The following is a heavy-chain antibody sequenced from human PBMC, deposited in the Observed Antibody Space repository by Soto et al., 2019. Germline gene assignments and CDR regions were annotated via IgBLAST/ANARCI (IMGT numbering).Heavy chain of an antibody. J-gene: IGHJ4*02. CDR2: ISYDGDHK. CDR3: AREPAPQDNDNWTGYFHFDY. V-gene: IGHV3-30-3*01. D-gene: IGHD3-9*01. CDR1: GFSFSTYA. Sequence: QVQLVESGGGVVQPGRSLRLFCAASGFSFSTYAMHWVRQTPGKGLEWVAVISYDGDHKYYTDSVKGRITISRDNSKNTLYLIMNSLRSKDTSIYYCAREPAPQDNDNWTGYFHFDYWGQGTLVTVSS.